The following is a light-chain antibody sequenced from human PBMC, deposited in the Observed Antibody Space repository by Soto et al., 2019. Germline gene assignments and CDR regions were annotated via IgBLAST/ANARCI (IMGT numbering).Light chain of an antibody. CDR1: QSISSY. V-gene: IGKV1-39*01. J-gene: IGKJ1*01. CDR2: AAS. CDR3: QQSYSTPRT. Sequence: DIQMTQCPSSLSASVGDRVTITFRASQSISSYLNWYQQKPGKAPKLLIYAASSLQSGVPSRFSGSGSGTDFTLTISSLQPEDFATYYCQQSYSTPRTFGQGTKVDIK.